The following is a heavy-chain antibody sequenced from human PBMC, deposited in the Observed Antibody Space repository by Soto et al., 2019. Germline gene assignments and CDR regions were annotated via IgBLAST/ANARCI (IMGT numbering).Heavy chain of an antibody. CDR1: GFTFSSYA. D-gene: IGHD3-9*01. V-gene: IGHV3-23*01. CDR2: ISGSGGST. Sequence: GGSLRLSCAASGFTFSSYAMSWVRQAPGKGLEWVSAISGSGGSTYYADSVKGRFTISRDNSKNTLYLQMNSLRAEDTAVYYCAKDKTPLRYFDWLPHTFDYWGQGTLVTVSS. CDR3: AKDKTPLRYFDWLPHTFDY. J-gene: IGHJ4*02.